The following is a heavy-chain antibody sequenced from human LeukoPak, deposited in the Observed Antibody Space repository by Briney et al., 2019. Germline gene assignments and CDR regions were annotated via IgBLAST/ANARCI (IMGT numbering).Heavy chain of an antibody. J-gene: IGHJ4*02. D-gene: IGHD6-13*01. CDR3: ARDWAAAASFDY. V-gene: IGHV3-30-3*01. Sequence: GGSLRLSCAASGFTFSSYAMHWIRQAPGKGLEWVAVISYDGSNKYYADSVKGRFTISRDNSKNTLYLQMNSLRAEDTAVYYCARDWAAAASFDYWGQGTLVTVSS. CDR2: ISYDGSNK. CDR1: GFTFSSYA.